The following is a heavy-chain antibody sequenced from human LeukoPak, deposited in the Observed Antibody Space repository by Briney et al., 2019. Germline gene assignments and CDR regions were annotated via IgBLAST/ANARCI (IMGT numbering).Heavy chain of an antibody. CDR1: GFTFSSYA. V-gene: IGHV3-23*01. Sequence: GGSLRLSCAASGFTFSSYAMSWVRQAPGKGLEWVSAISGSGGSTYYADSVKGRFTISRDNSKNTLYLQMNSLRAEDTAVYYCASQAYYYDSSGYYYWGQGTLVTVSS. CDR2: ISGSGGST. D-gene: IGHD3-22*01. J-gene: IGHJ4*02. CDR3: ASQAYYYDSSGYYY.